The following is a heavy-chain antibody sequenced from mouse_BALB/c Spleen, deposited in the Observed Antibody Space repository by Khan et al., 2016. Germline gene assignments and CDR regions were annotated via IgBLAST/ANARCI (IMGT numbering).Heavy chain of an antibody. D-gene: IGHD1-2*01. CDR2: IFPGSGIT. CDR1: GYTFTDYY. J-gene: IGHJ4*01. V-gene: IGHV1-77*01. CDR3: ARSYYGYFAMDY. Sequence: QVQLKQSGTELPRPGASVKLSCKASGYTFTDYYLHWVKQRTGQGLEWIGEIFPGSGITYNNEKFKGKASLTADTSSSTAYMQLSSLTSEDSAVYICARSYYGYFAMDYWGHGASVTVSS.